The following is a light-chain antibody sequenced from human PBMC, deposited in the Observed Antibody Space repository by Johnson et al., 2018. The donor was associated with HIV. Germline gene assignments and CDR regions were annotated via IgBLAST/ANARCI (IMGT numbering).Light chain of an antibody. J-gene: IGLJ1*01. CDR2: ENN. CDR1: NSNIGNNY. CDR3: GTWDSSLSTVAV. V-gene: IGLV1-51*02. Sequence: QSVLTQSPSVSAAPGQKVTISCSGSNSNIGNNYVSWYQQLPGTAPKLLIYENNKRPSGIPDRFSGSKSGTSATLGITGLQTGDEADYYCGTWDSSLSTVAVFGTGTKVAVL.